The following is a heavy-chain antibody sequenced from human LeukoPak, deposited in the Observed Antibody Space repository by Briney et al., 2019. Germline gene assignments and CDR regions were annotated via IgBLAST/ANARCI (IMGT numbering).Heavy chain of an antibody. Sequence: SETLSLTCTVSGGSISSYYWTWIRQPPGKGLEWIGYIYYSGSTKYNPSLKSRITISVDTSKNQFSLKLSSVTAADTAVYYCARRNYYGSGSYYPDNWFDPWGQGTLVTVSS. CDR2: IYYSGST. J-gene: IGHJ5*02. V-gene: IGHV4-59*08. CDR1: GGSISSYY. D-gene: IGHD3-10*01. CDR3: ARRNYYGSGSYYPDNWFDP.